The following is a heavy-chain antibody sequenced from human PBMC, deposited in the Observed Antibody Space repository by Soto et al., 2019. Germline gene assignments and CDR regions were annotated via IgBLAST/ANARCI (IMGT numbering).Heavy chain of an antibody. CDR1: GFSVINRY. V-gene: IGHV3-53*01. J-gene: IGHJ4*02. CDR2: IYRGGVT. D-gene: IGHD3-10*01. CDR3: ARERGSYGPFDC. Sequence: GGSLRLSCGASGFSVINRYMSWVRQAPGRGLEWVSVIYRGGVTYYAESVKGRFTISRDNSNNTVYLQMNTLRPEDTAVYYCARERGSYGPFDCWGQGTLVTVSS.